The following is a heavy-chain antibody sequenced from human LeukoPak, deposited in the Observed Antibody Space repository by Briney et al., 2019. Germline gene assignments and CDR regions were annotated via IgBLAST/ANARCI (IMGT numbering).Heavy chain of an antibody. J-gene: IGHJ4*02. Sequence: PGGSLRLSCAASGFTFSSYWMHWVRQAPGKGLVWVSRIKTDGSSTSYADSVKGRFTISRGNSKNTLYLQMNSLRAEDTAVYHCAKDRLLWFGELSPLDYWGQGTLVTVSS. CDR2: IKTDGSST. V-gene: IGHV3-74*01. D-gene: IGHD3-10*01. CDR1: GFTFSSYW. CDR3: AKDRLLWFGELSPLDY.